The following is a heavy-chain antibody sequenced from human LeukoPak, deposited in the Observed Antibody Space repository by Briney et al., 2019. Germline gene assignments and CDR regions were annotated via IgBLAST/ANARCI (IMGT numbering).Heavy chain of an antibody. J-gene: IGHJ4*02. V-gene: IGHV4-30-4*01. CDR2: IYYSGST. CDR1: GGSISSGDYY. CDR3: AREDVGDYIFDY. Sequence: TSETLSLTCTVSGGSISSGDYYWSWIRQPPGKGLEWIGYIYYSGSTYYNPSLKSRVTISVDTSKNQFSLKLSPVTAADTAVYYCAREDVGDYIFDYWGQGTLVTVSS. D-gene: IGHD4-17*01.